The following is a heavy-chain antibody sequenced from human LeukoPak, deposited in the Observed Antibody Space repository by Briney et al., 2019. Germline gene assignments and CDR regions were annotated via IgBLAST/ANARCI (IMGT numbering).Heavy chain of an antibody. J-gene: IGHJ2*01. V-gene: IGHV3-30*03. Sequence: PGRSLRLSCTASGFTFNKYGMHWVRQAPGKGLEWVAVISSDGSATYYVDSVKGRFTVSRDNSKNTLYLQMNSLRAEDTAVYYCARQRRYSPGYWYFDLWGRGTLVTVSS. CDR3: ARQRRYSPGYWYFDL. D-gene: IGHD3-9*01. CDR2: ISSDGSAT. CDR1: GFTFNKYG.